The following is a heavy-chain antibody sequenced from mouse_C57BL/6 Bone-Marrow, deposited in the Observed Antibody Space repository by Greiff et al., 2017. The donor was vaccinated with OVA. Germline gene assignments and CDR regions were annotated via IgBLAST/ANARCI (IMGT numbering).Heavy chain of an antibody. V-gene: IGHV10-1*01. CDR1: GFSFNTYA. CDR2: IRSKSNNYAT. Sequence: EVQLVESGGGLVQPKGSLKLSCAASGFSFNTYAMNWVRQAPGKGLEWVARIRSKSNNYATYYADSVKDRFTISRDDSESMLYLQMNNLKTEDTAMYYCVRHGGRVMDYWGQGTSVTVSS. CDR3: VRHGGRVMDY. J-gene: IGHJ4*01.